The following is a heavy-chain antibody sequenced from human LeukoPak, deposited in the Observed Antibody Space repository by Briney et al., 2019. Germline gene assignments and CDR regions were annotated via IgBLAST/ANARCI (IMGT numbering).Heavy chain of an antibody. Sequence: TGGSLRLSCAASGFTFSSYGMHWVRQAPGKGLEWVAVVSSDGSNKYYADSVRGRFIIARDNSKNTLYLQMNSLRAEDTAVYYCARGPVYYDSSGYFAPGDYWGQGTLVTVSS. CDR2: VSSDGSNK. CDR3: ARGPVYYDSSGYFAPGDY. CDR1: GFTFSSYG. J-gene: IGHJ4*02. V-gene: IGHV3-30*03. D-gene: IGHD3-22*01.